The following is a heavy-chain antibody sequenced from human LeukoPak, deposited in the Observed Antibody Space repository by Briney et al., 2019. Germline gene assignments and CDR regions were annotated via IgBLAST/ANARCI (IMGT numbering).Heavy chain of an antibody. V-gene: IGHV3-13*01. CDR1: GFTFSSYD. CDR3: ARVSRAYRYGVYWYFDL. Sequence: QSGGSLRLSCAASGFTFSSYDMHWVRQATGKGLEWVSSIGPAGGTYYPGSVKGRFAISRENAKNSLYLQMNSLRAGDTAVYYCARVSRAYRYGVYWYFDLWGRGTLVTVSS. D-gene: IGHD5-18*01. J-gene: IGHJ2*01. CDR2: IGPAGGT.